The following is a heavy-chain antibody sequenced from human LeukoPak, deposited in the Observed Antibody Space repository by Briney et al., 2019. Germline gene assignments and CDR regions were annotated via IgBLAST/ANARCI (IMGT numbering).Heavy chain of an antibody. CDR3: ARGWYQLLSYYFDY. D-gene: IGHD2-2*01. Sequence: SVNLSFTRPVYGECFGGYYWSWLGPPPGKEQKGIREINHSGSTNYNPSLNSRVTISVDTSKNQFSLKLSSVTAADTAVYYCARGWYQLLSYYFDYWGQGTLVTVSS. J-gene: IGHJ4*02. V-gene: IGHV4-34*01. CDR1: GECFGGYY. CDR2: INHSGST.